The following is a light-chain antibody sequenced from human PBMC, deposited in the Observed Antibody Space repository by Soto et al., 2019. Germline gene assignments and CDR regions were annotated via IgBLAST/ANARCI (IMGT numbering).Light chain of an antibody. Sequence: DKQLTQSPSTPSASIGDRVTITCRASRNVGDWLAWFQQKPGKAPKLLIYKASTLESGVPSRFRGTASGTEFTLTISSLQPDDYASYYCQEHGTYPLTFGGGTKVDIK. CDR2: KAS. CDR3: QEHGTYPLT. CDR1: RNVGDW. V-gene: IGKV1-5*03. J-gene: IGKJ4*01.